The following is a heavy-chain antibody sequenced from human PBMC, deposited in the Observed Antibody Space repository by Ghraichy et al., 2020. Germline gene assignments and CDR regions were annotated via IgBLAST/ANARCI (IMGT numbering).Heavy chain of an antibody. CDR3: AKGPTEFCSGGNCYVDF. CDR2: LSGTGGRT. V-gene: IGHV3-23*01. J-gene: IGHJ4*02. D-gene: IGHD2-15*01. CDR1: GFTFSRYA. Sequence: GGSLRLSCAASGFTFSRYAMIWVRQAPGKGLEWVSALSGTGGRTNYADSVKGRFSISRDNSKSTVFLQMNSLRADDTAVYYCAKGPTEFCSGGNCYVDFWGQGTLVTVSS.